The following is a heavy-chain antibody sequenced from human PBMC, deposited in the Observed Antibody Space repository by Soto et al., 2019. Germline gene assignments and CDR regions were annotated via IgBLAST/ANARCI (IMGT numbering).Heavy chain of an antibody. D-gene: IGHD3-10*01. CDR3: ARDYFEDF. J-gene: IGHJ4*01. CDR1: GVTFSSYA. Sequence: EVQLLESGGGLVQRGGSLRLSCAASGVTFSSYAMTWVSQAPGKGLEWVSVISGSNNNTYSADSVKGRFTISRDNSKNTVYLQINSLRAEDTAVYYCARDYFEDFWGPGTLVTVSS. V-gene: IGHV3-23*01. CDR2: ISGSNNNT.